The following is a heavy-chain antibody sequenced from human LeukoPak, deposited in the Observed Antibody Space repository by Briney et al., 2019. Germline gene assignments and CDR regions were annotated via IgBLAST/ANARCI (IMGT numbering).Heavy chain of an antibody. D-gene: IGHD5-12*01. CDR2: IYNSGTT. V-gene: IGHV4-59*01. J-gene: IGHJ6*02. CDR1: GGSISSYF. Sequence: SETLSLTCTVSGGSISSYFWSWIRQPPGKGLEWIGFIYNSGTTNYNPSLKSRVTMSVDTSKNQFSLNLTSVTAADTAVYYCARYGVYRGMDVWGQGTTVTVSS. CDR3: ARYGVYRGMDV.